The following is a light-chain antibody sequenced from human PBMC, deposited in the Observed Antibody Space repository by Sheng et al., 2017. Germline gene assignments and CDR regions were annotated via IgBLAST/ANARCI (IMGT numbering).Light chain of an antibody. V-gene: IGKV1-16*01. Sequence: DIQMTQFPSSLSASVGDRVTITCRASQGINSYLAWFQQKPGKAPKSLIYSASILQSGVSSRFSGSGSGTEFTLTINSLQPDDFATYYCQQYNNNLWTFGQGTKVEIK. J-gene: IGKJ1*01. CDR1: QGINSY. CDR2: SAS. CDR3: QQYNNNLWT.